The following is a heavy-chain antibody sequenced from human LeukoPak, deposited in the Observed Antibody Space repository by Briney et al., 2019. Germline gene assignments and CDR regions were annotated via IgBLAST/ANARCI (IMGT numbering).Heavy chain of an antibody. CDR2: IKSKTDGGTI. CDR1: GFTFSSYA. V-gene: IGHV3-15*01. J-gene: IGHJ4*02. Sequence: GGSLRLSCAASGFTFSSYAMSWVRQAPGKGLEWVGRIKSKTDGGTIDYAAPVKGRFTISRDDSKNTLYLQMDNLKTEDTATYYCSTPSFWGQGTLVTVSS. CDR3: STPSF.